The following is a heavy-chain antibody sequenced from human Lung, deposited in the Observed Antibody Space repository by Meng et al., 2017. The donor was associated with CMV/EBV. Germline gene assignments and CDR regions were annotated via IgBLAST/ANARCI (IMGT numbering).Heavy chain of an antibody. V-gene: IGHV1-2*02. Sequence: QVQLVQPGAEVXXXXXSVKVSWQTSGYRFSDHYMHWVRQAPGQGLEWMGWIYPNSGGTHYAQKFQDRVTMTRDTSISTVYMELSRLTSDDTAVYYCVRDHNWGPDYWGQGTLVTVSS. J-gene: IGHJ4*02. CDR1: GYRFSDHY. D-gene: IGHD1-1*01. CDR3: VRDHNWGPDY. CDR2: IYPNSGGT.